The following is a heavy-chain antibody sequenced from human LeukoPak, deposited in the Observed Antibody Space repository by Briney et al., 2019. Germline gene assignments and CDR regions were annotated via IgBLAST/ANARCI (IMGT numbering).Heavy chain of an antibody. V-gene: IGHV1-2*02. CDR3: ARVTRIAAAGRPVRHYGMDV. CDR2: INPNSGGT. CDR1: GYTFTGYY. J-gene: IGHJ6*02. Sequence: ASVKVSCKASGYTFTGYYMHWVRQAPGQGLEWMGWINPNSGGTNYAQKFQGRVTMTRDTSISTAYMELSRLRSDDTAVYYCARVTRIAAAGRPVRHYGMDVWGQGTTVTASS. D-gene: IGHD6-13*01.